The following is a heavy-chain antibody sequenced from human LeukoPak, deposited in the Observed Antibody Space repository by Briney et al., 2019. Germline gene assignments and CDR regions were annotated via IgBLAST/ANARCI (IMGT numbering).Heavy chain of an antibody. CDR3: ARDAPGYCTTTSCYPHD. V-gene: IGHV1-2*06. CDR2: INPNSGAT. CDR1: GYTFPNYY. J-gene: IGHJ4*02. Sequence: GASVTVSCKASGYTFPNYYVYWVRQAAGHGLEWMGRINPNSGATNYAQKFQGRVTMTRDTSISTAYMELNKLRSDDTAVYYCARDAPGYCTTTSCYPHDWGQGTLVTVSS. D-gene: IGHD2-2*01.